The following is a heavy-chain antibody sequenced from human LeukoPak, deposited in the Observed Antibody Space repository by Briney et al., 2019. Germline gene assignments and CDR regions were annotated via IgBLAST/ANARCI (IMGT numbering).Heavy chain of an antibody. Sequence: PSETLSLTCTVSGYSISSGHYWGWIRQPPGKGLEWIGTMYHSGSTYYNPPLKSRVTISEDTSKNQLSLKLRSVTAADTAVYYWARGPRFGELLWHWFDPWGQGTLVTVSS. J-gene: IGHJ5*02. CDR1: GYSISSGHY. CDR2: MYHSGST. V-gene: IGHV4-38-2*02. D-gene: IGHD3-10*01. CDR3: ARGPRFGELLWHWFDP.